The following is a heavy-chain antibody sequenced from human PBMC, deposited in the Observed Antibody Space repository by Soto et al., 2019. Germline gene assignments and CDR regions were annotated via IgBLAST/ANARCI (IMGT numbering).Heavy chain of an antibody. CDR1: GFTFTNYW. V-gene: IGHV3-7*05. CDR3: ARGGNWFDP. D-gene: IGHD3-10*01. Sequence: EVQLVESGGALVQPGGSLRLSCAASGFTFTNYWMAWVRQAPGKGLEWVAHIDQGGGEKYYVDSVKGRFTISRDNAKNSRYLQMNSLRAEDTALYYCARGGNWFDPWGQGTLVTVSS. CDR2: IDQGGGEK. J-gene: IGHJ5*02.